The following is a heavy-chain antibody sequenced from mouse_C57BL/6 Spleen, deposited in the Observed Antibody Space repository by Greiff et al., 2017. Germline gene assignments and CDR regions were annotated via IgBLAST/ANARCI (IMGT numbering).Heavy chain of an antibody. CDR3: ARRDYYGSSPNWYFDV. CDR1: GYAFTNYL. V-gene: IGHV1-54*01. J-gene: IGHJ1*03. Sequence: QVQLQQSGAELVRPGTSVQVSCKASGYAFTNYLIEWVKQRPGQGLEWIGVLNPGSGGTNYNEKFKGKATLTADKSSSTAYMQLSSLASEDSAVYFCARRDYYGSSPNWYFDVGGTGTTVTVSS. CDR2: LNPGSGGT. D-gene: IGHD1-1*01.